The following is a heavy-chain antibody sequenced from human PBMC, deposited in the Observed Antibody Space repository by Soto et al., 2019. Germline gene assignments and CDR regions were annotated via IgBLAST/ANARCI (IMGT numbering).Heavy chain of an antibody. J-gene: IGHJ6*02. CDR3: ARGNVDPDATYYYYYGMDV. Sequence: QVQLVQSGAEVKKPGSSVKVSCKASGGTFSSYAISWVRQAPGQGLEWMGGIIPIFGTANYAQKFQGRVTITADESTSTAYMELSSLRSEDTAVYYCARGNVDPDATYYYYYGMDVWGQGTTVTVSS. V-gene: IGHV1-69*12. D-gene: IGHD5-18*01. CDR1: GGTFSSYA. CDR2: IIPIFGTA.